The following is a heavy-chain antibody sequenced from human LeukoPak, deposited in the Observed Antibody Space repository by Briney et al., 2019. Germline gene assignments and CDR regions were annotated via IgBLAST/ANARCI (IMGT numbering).Heavy chain of an antibody. CDR2: ISGSGGST. V-gene: IGHV3-23*01. CDR3: AKDYYGSGSYYSGYFDY. J-gene: IGHJ4*02. CDR1: GFTFSSYG. D-gene: IGHD3-10*01. Sequence: GGSLRLSCAASGFTFSSYGMSWVRQAPGKGLEWVSAISGSGGSTYCADSVKGRFTISRDNSKNTLYLQMNSLRADDTAVYYCAKDYYGSGSYYSGYFDYWGQGALVTVSS.